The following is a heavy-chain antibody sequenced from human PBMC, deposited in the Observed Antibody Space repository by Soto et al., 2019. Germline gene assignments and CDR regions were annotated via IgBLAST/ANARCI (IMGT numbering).Heavy chain of an antibody. J-gene: IGHJ4*02. Sequence: PGGSLRLSCAASGFTFSSYWMSWVRQAPGKGLERVANIKQDGSEKYYVDSVKGRFTISRDNAKNSLYLQMNSLRAEDTAVYYCASTLFTEYNWNYYFDYWGQGTLVTVSS. D-gene: IGHD1-7*01. CDR2: IKQDGSEK. CDR3: ASTLFTEYNWNYYFDY. V-gene: IGHV3-7*01. CDR1: GFTFSSYW.